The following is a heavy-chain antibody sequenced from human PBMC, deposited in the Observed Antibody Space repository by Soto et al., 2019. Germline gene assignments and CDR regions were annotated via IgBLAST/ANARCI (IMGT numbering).Heavy chain of an antibody. J-gene: IGHJ3*02. Sequence: QVQLQESGPGLVKPSGTLSLTCAVSGGSVSDSNWWSWVRQPPGKGLEWIGEIYHSDSTNYHPSFKSRANISLDKSKNHISLKLTSVTAADTAVYFCTRVQSAGDDIWGQGTMVTVSS. V-gene: IGHV4-4*02. CDR3: TRVQSAGDDI. CDR2: IYHSDST. CDR1: GGSVSDSNW.